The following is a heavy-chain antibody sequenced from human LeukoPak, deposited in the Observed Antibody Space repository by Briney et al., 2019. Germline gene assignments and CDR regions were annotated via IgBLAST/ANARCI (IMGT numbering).Heavy chain of an antibody. CDR2: ISYDGSNK. CDR1: GFTFSSYA. Sequence: GGSLRLSCAASGFTFSSYAMHWVRQAPGKGLEWVAVISYDGSNKYYADSVKGRFTISRDNSKNTLYLQMNSLRAEDTAVYYCARSRGRYYDSSGYPRDHWGQGTLVTVSS. V-gene: IGHV3-30-3*01. CDR3: ARSRGRYYDSSGYPRDH. J-gene: IGHJ4*02. D-gene: IGHD3-22*01.